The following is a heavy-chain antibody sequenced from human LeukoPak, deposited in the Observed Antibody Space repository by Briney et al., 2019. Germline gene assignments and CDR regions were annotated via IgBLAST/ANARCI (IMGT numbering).Heavy chain of an antibody. Sequence: GGSLRLSCAASGFTFSSYGMHWVRQAPGKGLEWVAFIRYDGSNKYYADSVKGRFTISRDNSKNTLYLQMNSLRAEDTAVYYCARSGGELSSPDLWYMDVWGKGTTVTVSS. D-gene: IGHD3-10*01. V-gene: IGHV3-30*02. CDR3: ARSGGELSSPDLWYMDV. J-gene: IGHJ6*03. CDR2: IRYDGSNK. CDR1: GFTFSSYG.